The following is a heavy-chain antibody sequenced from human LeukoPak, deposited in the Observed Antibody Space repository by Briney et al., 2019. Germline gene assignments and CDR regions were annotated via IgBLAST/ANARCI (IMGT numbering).Heavy chain of an antibody. CDR2: TYYRSRWYN. Sequence: SQTLSLTCAISGDSVSSNTAAWNWIRQSPSRGLEWLGRTYYRSRWYNDYAVSVQSRITINPDTSKHQFSLQLDSVTPEDTAVYYCARDRYSSSWYRFDSWGQGTLVTVSS. J-gene: IGHJ4*02. V-gene: IGHV6-1*01. D-gene: IGHD6-13*01. CDR1: GDSVSSNTAA. CDR3: ARDRYSSSWYRFDS.